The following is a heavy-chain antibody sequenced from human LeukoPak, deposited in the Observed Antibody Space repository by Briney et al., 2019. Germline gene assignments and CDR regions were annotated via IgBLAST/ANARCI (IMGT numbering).Heavy chain of an antibody. CDR1: GFTFSSYA. CDR2: ISGSGGST. Sequence: GGSLRLSCAASGFTFSSYAMSWVRQAPGKGLEWISAISGSGGSTYYADSVKGRFTISRDNSKNTLYLQMNSLRAEDTAVYYCAKDRTYSSGWYPAFDIWGQGTMVTVSS. D-gene: IGHD6-19*01. CDR3: AKDRTYSSGWYPAFDI. J-gene: IGHJ3*02. V-gene: IGHV3-23*01.